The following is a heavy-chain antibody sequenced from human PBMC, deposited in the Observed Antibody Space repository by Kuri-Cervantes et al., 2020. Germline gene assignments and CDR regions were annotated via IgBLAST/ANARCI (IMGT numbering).Heavy chain of an antibody. D-gene: IGHD1-26*01. CDR1: GFTFDDYA. CDR2: ISWNSGSI. CDR3: AKDPPREGRELLNLPFY. V-gene: IGHV3-9*01. Sequence: SLKISCAASGFTFDDYAMHWVRQAPGKGLEWVSGISWNSGSIGYADSVKGRFTISRDNSKNTLYLQMNSLRAEDTAVYYCAKDPPREGRELLNLPFYWGQGTLVTVSS. J-gene: IGHJ4*02.